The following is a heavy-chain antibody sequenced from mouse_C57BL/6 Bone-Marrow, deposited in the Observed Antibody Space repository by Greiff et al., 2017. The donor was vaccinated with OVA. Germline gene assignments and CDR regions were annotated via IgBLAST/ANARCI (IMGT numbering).Heavy chain of an antibody. J-gene: IGHJ3*01. CDR2: ISGGGGNT. D-gene: IGHD1-1*01. CDR3: AIYPTPFAY. V-gene: IGHV5-9*01. Sequence: EVQRVESGGGLVKPGGSLKLSCAASGFTFSSYTMSWVRQTPEKRLEWVATISGGGGNTYYPDSVKGRFTISRDNAKNTLYLQMSSLRSEDTALYYCAIYPTPFAYWGQGTLVTVSA. CDR1: GFTFSSYT.